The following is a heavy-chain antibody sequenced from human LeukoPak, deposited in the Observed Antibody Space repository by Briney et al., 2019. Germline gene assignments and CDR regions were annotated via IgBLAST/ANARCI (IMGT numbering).Heavy chain of an antibody. CDR1: GGSISTYY. J-gene: IGHJ4*02. CDR3: ARDHTRGVGATY. Sequence: SETLSLTCTVSGGSISTYYWSWIRQPPGKGLEWIGYIYYSGSINYNPSLKSRVTISVDTSKNQFSLKLISVTAADTAVYYCARDHTRGVGATYWGQGTLVTVSS. V-gene: IGHV4-59*12. CDR2: IYYSGSI. D-gene: IGHD1-26*01.